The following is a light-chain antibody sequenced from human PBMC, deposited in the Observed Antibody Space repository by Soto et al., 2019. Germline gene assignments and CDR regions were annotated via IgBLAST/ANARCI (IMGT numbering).Light chain of an antibody. Sequence: DIQMTQSPSTLSASVGDRVTITCRASQSISNWLAWYQQKPGKAPKLLIYDASSLESGVPSRFSGSGSGTEFTLTISSLQPDDFATYYCQQYNVAFGQGTKVDI. CDR3: QQYNVA. CDR1: QSISNW. J-gene: IGKJ1*01. V-gene: IGKV1-5*01. CDR2: DAS.